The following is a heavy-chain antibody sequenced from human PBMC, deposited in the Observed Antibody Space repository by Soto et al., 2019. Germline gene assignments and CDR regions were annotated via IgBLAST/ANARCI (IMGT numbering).Heavy chain of an antibody. CDR1: GGTFSSYT. D-gene: IGHD6-19*01. CDR3: ARSRYLYSSGYFDY. J-gene: IGHJ4*02. Sequence: ASVKVSCKGSGGTFSSYTISWLRQAPGQGLEWMGRIIPILGIANYAQKFQGRVTITADKSTSTAYMELSSLRSEDTAVYYCARSRYLYSSGYFDYWGQGTLVTVSS. V-gene: IGHV1-69*02. CDR2: IIPILGIA.